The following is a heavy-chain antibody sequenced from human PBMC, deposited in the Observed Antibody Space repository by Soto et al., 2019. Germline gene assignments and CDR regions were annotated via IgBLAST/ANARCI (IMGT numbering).Heavy chain of an antibody. CDR2: ISGTGVNT. CDR3: AKDSVHNLYRTSSLEDCFGP. D-gene: IGHD6-6*01. J-gene: IGHJ5*02. CDR1: GFIFSSYA. V-gene: IGHV3-23*01. Sequence: PGGSLRLSCEASGFIFSSYAITWVRQAPGKGLEWVSTISGTGVNTYYADSVKGRFTVSRGNSKNTVWLQMNSLRAADSSVYYCAKDSVHNLYRTSSLEDCFGPWGQGTLVTVSS.